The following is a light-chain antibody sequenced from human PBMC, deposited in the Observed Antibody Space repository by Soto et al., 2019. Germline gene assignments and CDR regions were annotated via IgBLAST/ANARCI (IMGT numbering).Light chain of an antibody. CDR3: QQYCSDPVWT. CDR2: AAS. V-gene: IGKV3-20*01. J-gene: IGKJ1*01. CDR1: QSVSSSY. Sequence: EIVLTQSPGTLSLSPGERATLSCRASQSVSSSYLGWYQQKPGQAPRLLIYAASSSATGMPARFSGSGSGTDFTITISRMEQEDVAVYYCQQYCSDPVWTFGQGTKVEIK.